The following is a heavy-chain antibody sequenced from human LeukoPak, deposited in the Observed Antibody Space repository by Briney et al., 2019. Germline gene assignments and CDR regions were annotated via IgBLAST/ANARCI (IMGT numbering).Heavy chain of an antibody. J-gene: IGHJ4*02. V-gene: IGHV1-68*01. CDR2: ITLYNGNT. Sequence: ASVKVSCKASGYTFTYCSLHWLQQAPGQGLERMRWITLYNGNTNYAKKFQGRVTITRDMSLRTAYIELSSLRSEDSAVYYWARSRLIIDLVVVPAERSRGGYFDYWGQGTLVTVSS. D-gene: IGHD2-2*01. CDR3: ARSRLIIDLVVVPAERSRGGYFDY. CDR1: GYTFTYCS.